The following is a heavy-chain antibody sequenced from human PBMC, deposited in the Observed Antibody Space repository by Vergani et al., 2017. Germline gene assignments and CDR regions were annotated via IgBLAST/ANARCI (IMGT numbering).Heavy chain of an antibody. Sequence: QVQLQESGPGVVKPSQTLSLTCAVSGGSISSGDHCWTWIRQRPGKGLEWIGYIFYSGTTYDNPSLRSRLTISVDTSQNQFSLKLTSVTAADTALYYCARHVGYGDSNYSGDWFDPWGQGNLVTVSS. V-gene: IGHV4-31*11. CDR2: IFYSGTT. J-gene: IGHJ5*02. D-gene: IGHD4-17*01. CDR3: ARHVGYGDSNYSGDWFDP. CDR1: GGSISSGDHC.